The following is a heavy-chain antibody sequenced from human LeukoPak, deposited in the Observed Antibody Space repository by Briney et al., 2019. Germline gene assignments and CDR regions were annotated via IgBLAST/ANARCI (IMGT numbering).Heavy chain of an antibody. CDR2: IYYSGST. Sequence: NASETLSLTCTVSGGSISSGGYYWSWIRQHPGKGLEWIGYIYYSGSTYYNPSLKSRVTISVDTSKNQFSLKLSSVTAADTAVYYRAREGGDSSGYYFDYWGQGTLVTVSS. CDR3: AREGGDSSGYYFDY. D-gene: IGHD3-22*01. V-gene: IGHV4-31*03. J-gene: IGHJ4*02. CDR1: GGSISSGGYY.